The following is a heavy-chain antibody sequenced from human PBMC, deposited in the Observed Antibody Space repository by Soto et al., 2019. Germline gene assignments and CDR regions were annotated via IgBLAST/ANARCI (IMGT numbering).Heavy chain of an antibody. CDR3: VKEVEGFDY. Sequence: EVQLVESGGGLVKPGGSLRLSCAASGFTFSSHTMNWVRQAPGKGLEWVSSITSSSRDVFYADSVKGRFTISRDNAKNSLYLQRNSLRAEDTAVYYCVKEVEGFDYWGQGTLVTVSS. CDR1: GFTFSSHT. CDR2: ITSSSRDV. J-gene: IGHJ4*02. V-gene: IGHV3-21*01. D-gene: IGHD1-1*01.